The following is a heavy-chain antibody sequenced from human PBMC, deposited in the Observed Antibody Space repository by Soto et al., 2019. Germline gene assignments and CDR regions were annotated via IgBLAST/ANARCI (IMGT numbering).Heavy chain of an antibody. J-gene: IGHJ5*02. CDR2: ISSSSSNT. CDR3: ARCVGGESRYLDH. V-gene: IGHV3-48*01. CDR1: GFTFSAYS. Sequence: EVQLVESGGGLVQPGGSLRRSCAAPGFTFSAYSMNWVLQAPGKGLEWVSDISSSSSNTYYPDSVKGRFTTSRDNAKNSLYLQMNSLRAEDTAVYHCARCVGGESRYLDHWGQGTLVTSSS. D-gene: IGHD3-9*01.